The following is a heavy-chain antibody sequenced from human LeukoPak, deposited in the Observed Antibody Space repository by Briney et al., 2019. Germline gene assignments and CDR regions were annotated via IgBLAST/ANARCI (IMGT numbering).Heavy chain of an antibody. CDR1: GGSFSSYY. J-gene: IGHJ4*02. CDR3: ARDHNGFDY. CDR2: IYYSGST. V-gene: IGHV4-39*07. D-gene: IGHD2-8*01. Sequence: PSETLSLTCAVYGGSFSSYYWGWIRQPPGKGLEWIGSIYYSGSTYYNPSLKSRVTISVDTSKNQFSLKLSSVTAADTAVYYCARDHNGFDYWGQGTLVTVSS.